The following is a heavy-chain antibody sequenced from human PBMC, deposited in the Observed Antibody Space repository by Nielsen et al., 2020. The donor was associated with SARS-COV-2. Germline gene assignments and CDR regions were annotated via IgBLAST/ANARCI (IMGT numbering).Heavy chain of an antibody. Sequence: ASVKVSCKTSGYSFTSHAMYWLRQAPGQGLEWMGWISTNTGNPTYAQDFTGRFVFSLDTSVSTAYLQISSLKPEDTAVYYCGRVPSFGVAVDYWGQVTLVTVSS. V-gene: IGHV7-4-1*02. CDR2: ISTNTGNP. J-gene: IGHJ4*02. CDR3: GRVPSFGVAVDY. CDR1: GYSFTSHA. D-gene: IGHD3-3*01.